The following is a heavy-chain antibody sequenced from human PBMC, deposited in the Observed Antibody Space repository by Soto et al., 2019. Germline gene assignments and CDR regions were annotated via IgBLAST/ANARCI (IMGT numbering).Heavy chain of an antibody. J-gene: IGHJ5*02. CDR3: ARNSLALRKNNWFDP. CDR1: CDSIISSDFY. V-gene: IGHV4-39*01. Sequence: SEPLCLTCPCSCDSIISSDFYWCSVRQPPGKGLEWIGSIFYLGSSYYNPSLKSRVTMSVDTSKNQFSLRLRSVTAADTALYFCARNSLALRKNNWFDPWGQGIMVTVSS. D-gene: IGHD3-3*02. CDR2: IFYLGSS.